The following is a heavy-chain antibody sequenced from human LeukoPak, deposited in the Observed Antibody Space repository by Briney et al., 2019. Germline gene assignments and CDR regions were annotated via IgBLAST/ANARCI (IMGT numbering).Heavy chain of an antibody. CDR2: INPNSGGT. CDR1: GYTFTGYY. J-gene: IGHJ4*02. D-gene: IGHD2-21*02. CDR3: AVLAYCGGDCSSNIDY. Sequence: ASVKVSCKASGYTFTGYYMHWARQAPGQGLEWMGRINPNSGGTNYAQKFQGRVTMTRDTSISTAYMELSRLRSDDTAVYYCAVLAYCGGDCSSNIDYWGQGTLVTVSS. V-gene: IGHV1-2*06.